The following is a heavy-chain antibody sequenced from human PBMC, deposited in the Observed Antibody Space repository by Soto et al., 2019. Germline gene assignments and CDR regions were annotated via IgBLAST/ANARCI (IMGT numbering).Heavy chain of an antibody. V-gene: IGHV1-58*01. CDR1: GFTFTSSA. J-gene: IGHJ6*02. D-gene: IGHD2-21*02. CDR2: IVVGSGNT. CDR3: ARAVKPGQYAYCGGDCAPYYYYGMDV. Sequence: GASVKVSCKASGFTFTSSAVQWVRQARGQRLEWIGWIVVGSGNTNYAQKFQGRVTITADESTSTAYMELSSLRSEDTAVYYCARAVKPGQYAYCGGDCAPYYYYGMDVWGQGTTVTVSS.